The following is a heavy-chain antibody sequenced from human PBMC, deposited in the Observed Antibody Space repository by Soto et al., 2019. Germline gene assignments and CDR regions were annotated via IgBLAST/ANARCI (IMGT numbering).Heavy chain of an antibody. D-gene: IGHD6-13*01. Sequence: VASVKVSCKASGYTFTSYGIHWVRQAPGQRLEWMGWINAANGDTKYSPKFQGRVTITRDTSASTAYMELSSLGSEDTAVYYCVRRHVSATGIDCFDPWGQGTLVTVSS. CDR1: GYTFTSYG. CDR3: VRRHVSATGIDCFDP. CDR2: INAANGDT. V-gene: IGHV1-3*01. J-gene: IGHJ5*02.